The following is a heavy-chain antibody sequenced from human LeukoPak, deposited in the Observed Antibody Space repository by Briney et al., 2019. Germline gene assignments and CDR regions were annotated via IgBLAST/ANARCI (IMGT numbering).Heavy chain of an antibody. CDR2: MNSNSGNT. D-gene: IGHD2-2*01. J-gene: IGHJ5*02. CDR3: ARAKEVPAAMMFYWFDP. V-gene: IGHV1-8*01. Sequence: ASVKVSCKASGYAFTSYDINWVRQATGQGLEWMGWMNSNSGNTGYAQKFQGRVTMTRNTSISTAYMELSSLRSEDTAVYYCARAKEVPAAMMFYWFDPWGQGTLVTVSS. CDR1: GYAFTSYD.